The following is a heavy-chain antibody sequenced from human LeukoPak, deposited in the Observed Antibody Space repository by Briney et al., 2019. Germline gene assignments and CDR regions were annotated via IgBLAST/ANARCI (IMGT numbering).Heavy chain of an antibody. J-gene: IGHJ4*02. CDR2: IKQDGSEK. CDR3: ASSVRAYGYYYVDDY. V-gene: IGHV3-7*01. CDR1: GFTFSSYW. Sequence: GGSLRLSCAASGFTFSSYWMSWVRQAPGKGLEWVANIKQDGSEKYYVDSVKGRFTISRDSAKNSLYLQMNSLRAEDTAVYYCASSVRAYGYYYVDDYWGQGTLVTVSS. D-gene: IGHD3-22*01.